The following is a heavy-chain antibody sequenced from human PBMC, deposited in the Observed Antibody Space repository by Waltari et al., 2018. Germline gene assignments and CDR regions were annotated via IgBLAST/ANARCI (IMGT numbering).Heavy chain of an antibody. CDR3: ARDGDRNYDY. V-gene: IGHV3-7*01. Sequence: EVQLVESGGGLVQPGGSLRLSCSTSGFTFSGYWMTWVRQAPGKGLGWVGNIKTDGREEYDTDSVKGRFIISGDNAKNSLFLQMDSLRVEDTAVYYCARDGDRNYDYWGQGTLVTVSS. D-gene: IGHD1-7*01. CDR2: IKTDGREE. CDR1: GFTFSGYW. J-gene: IGHJ4*02.